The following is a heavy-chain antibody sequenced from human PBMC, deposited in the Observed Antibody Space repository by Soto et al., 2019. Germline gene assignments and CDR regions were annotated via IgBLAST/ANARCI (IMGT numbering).Heavy chain of an antibody. V-gene: IGHV3-30-3*01. Sequence: QVQLVESGGGVVQPGRSLRLSCAASGFTFSSYAMHWVRQAPGKGLEWVAVISYDGSNKYYADSVKGRFTISRDNSKNTLYLQMNSLRAEDTAVYYCAREWKSSGYALEEGWFDPWGQGTLVTVSS. D-gene: IGHD5-12*01. J-gene: IGHJ5*02. CDR1: GFTFSSYA. CDR2: ISYDGSNK. CDR3: AREWKSSGYALEEGWFDP.